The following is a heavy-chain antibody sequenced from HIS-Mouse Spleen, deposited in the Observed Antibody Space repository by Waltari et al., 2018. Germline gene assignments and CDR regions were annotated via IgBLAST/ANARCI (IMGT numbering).Heavy chain of an antibody. J-gene: IGHJ4*02. Sequence: MHWVRQAPGKGLEWVAVISYDGSNKYYADSVKGRFTISRDNSKNTLYLQMNSLRAEDTAVYYCAKVNSGSYYFDYWGQGTLVTVSS. D-gene: IGHD1-26*01. CDR2: ISYDGSNK. V-gene: IGHV3-30*18. CDR3: AKVNSGSYYFDY.